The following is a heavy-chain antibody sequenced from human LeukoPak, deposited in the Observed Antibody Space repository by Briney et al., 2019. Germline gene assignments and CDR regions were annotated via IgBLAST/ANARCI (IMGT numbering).Heavy chain of an antibody. Sequence: SQTLSLTCTVSGGSISSGASDWGWIRQHPKRGLEWVGYINHSGSTYYNPSLGSRVTMSVDTSKNQYSLKLSSVTAADSAVYYCARAARQGFTMIVVPFFYFDLWGRGTLVTVSS. D-gene: IGHD3-22*01. CDR2: INHSGST. V-gene: IGHV4-31*03. J-gene: IGHJ2*01. CDR1: GGSISSGASD. CDR3: ARAARQGFTMIVVPFFYFDL.